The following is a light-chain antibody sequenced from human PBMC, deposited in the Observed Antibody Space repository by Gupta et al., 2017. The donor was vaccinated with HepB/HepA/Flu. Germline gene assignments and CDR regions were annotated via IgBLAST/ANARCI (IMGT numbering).Light chain of an antibody. J-gene: IGKJ5*01. CDR3: QQFNSYPVT. CDR2: AAS. Sequence: DIQLTQSPSFLSASVGDRVTITCRASQGISSYLAWYQQRPGKAPNLLIYAASTLQSGVPSRFSGNGSETEFTLTISSLQPEDFATYYCQQFNSYPVTFGQGTRLEIK. CDR1: QGISSY. V-gene: IGKV1-9*01.